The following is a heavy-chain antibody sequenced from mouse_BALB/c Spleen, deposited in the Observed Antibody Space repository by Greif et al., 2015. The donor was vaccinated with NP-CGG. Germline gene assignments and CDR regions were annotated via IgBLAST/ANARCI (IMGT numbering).Heavy chain of an antibody. D-gene: IGHD1-1*01. CDR3: ARGDYGTRYFDV. CDR1: GYAFSSYW. J-gene: IGHJ1*01. Sequence: VQLQQSGAELVRPGSSVKISCKASGYAFSSYWMNWVKQRPGQGLEWIGQIYTGDGDTNYNGKFKGKATLTADKSSSTAYIQLSSLTSEDSAVYFCARGDYGTRYFDVWGAVTTASVSS. CDR2: IYTGDGDT. V-gene: IGHV1-80*01.